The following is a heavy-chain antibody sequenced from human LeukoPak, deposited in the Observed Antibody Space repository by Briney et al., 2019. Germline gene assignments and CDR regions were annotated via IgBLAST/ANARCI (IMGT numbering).Heavy chain of an antibody. J-gene: IGHJ3*02. Sequence: GASVKVSCKASGYTFTGYYMHWVRQAPGQGLEWMGWINPTSGDTNYLQKFQGRVIMTRDTSISTAYMELSRVRSDDTAVYYCARGDGDGSARRAFDIWGQGTMVTVSS. CDR1: GYTFTGYY. CDR2: INPTSGDT. V-gene: IGHV1-2*02. CDR3: ARGDGDGSARRAFDI. D-gene: IGHD7-27*01.